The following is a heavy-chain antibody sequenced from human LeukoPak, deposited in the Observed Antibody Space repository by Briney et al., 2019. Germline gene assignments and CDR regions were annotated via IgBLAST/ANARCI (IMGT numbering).Heavy chain of an antibody. V-gene: IGHV3-48*02. CDR3: ARGRSGYYKDY. Sequence: RGSLRLSCAVSGFSFSGYSMNWVGQAPGKGLEWVSHISTSGGSKYYADSVKGRFTISRDNAKNSLYLQMNSLRDEDTAVYYCARGRSGYYKDYWGQGSLVTVSS. J-gene: IGHJ4*02. D-gene: IGHD3-22*01. CDR2: ISTSGGSK. CDR1: GFSFSGYS.